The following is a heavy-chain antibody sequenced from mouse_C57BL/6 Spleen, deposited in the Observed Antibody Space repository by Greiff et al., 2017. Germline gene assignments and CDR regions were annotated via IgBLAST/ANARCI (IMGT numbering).Heavy chain of an antibody. Sequence: LQESDAELVKPGASVKISCKVSGYTFTDHTIHWMKQRPEQGLEWIGYIYPRDGSTKYNEKFKGKATLTADKSSSTAYMQLNSLTSEDSAVYFCARLDYDYYYAMDYWGQGTSVTGSS. V-gene: IGHV1-78*01. J-gene: IGHJ4*01. CDR1: GYTFTDHT. D-gene: IGHD2-4*01. CDR3: ARLDYDYYYAMDY. CDR2: IYPRDGST.